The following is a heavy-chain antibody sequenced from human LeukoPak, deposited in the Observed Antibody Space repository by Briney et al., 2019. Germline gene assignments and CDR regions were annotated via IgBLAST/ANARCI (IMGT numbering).Heavy chain of an antibody. J-gene: IGHJ3*02. Sequence: PGGSLRLSCAASGFTFNSYTMNWIRQAPGKGLEWVSSISSSSSYIYYADSVKGRFTISRDNAKNSLYLQMNSLRAEDTAVYYCARGGYDSSGYYEPSDAFDIWGQGTMVTVSS. CDR2: ISSSSSYI. CDR1: GFTFNSYT. CDR3: ARGGYDSSGYYEPSDAFDI. V-gene: IGHV3-21*01. D-gene: IGHD3-22*01.